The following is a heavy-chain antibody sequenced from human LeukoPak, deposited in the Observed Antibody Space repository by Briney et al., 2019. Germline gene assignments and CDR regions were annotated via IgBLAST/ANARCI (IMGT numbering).Heavy chain of an antibody. Sequence: SETLSLTCTVSGGSTSRYYWSWIRQPPGKRLEWIGYIYYSGSTTYNPSLKSRVTISIDTSKNQFSLNLSSVTAADTAVYYCARPPGIAAVWGQGTLVIVSS. CDR3: ARPPGIAAV. CDR2: IYYSGST. J-gene: IGHJ1*01. CDR1: GGSTSRYY. V-gene: IGHV4-59*08. D-gene: IGHD6-13*01.